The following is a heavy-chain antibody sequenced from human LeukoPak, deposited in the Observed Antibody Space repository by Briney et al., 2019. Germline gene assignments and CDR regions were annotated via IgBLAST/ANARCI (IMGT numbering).Heavy chain of an antibody. J-gene: IGHJ4*02. D-gene: IGHD3-16*01. CDR3: ARGHYALGSDY. V-gene: IGHV1-2*02. CDR1: GYTFIDYY. Sequence: ASVKVSCKPSGYTFIDYYIHWVRQAPGQGLEWMGWISPNSGGTNYAQKFQGRITVTWDTSINTAYLELTSLKSDDTAVYYCARGHYALGSDYWGQGTLVTVSS. CDR2: ISPNSGGT.